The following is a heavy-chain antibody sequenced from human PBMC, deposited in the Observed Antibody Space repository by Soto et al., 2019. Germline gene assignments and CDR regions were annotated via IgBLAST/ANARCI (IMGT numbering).Heavy chain of an antibody. CDR3: VIAFAFLPGVY. J-gene: IGHJ4*02. D-gene: IGHD2-8*01. Sequence: GGSLRLSCAASGVTVSSNYISWVRQAPGKGLEWVSVIYSGGSTYYADSVKGRFTISRDNSKNTAYLQMNSLKTEDTAVYYCVIAFAFLPGVYWGQGILVTVSS. CDR2: IYSGGST. V-gene: IGHV3-66*01. CDR1: GVTVSSNY.